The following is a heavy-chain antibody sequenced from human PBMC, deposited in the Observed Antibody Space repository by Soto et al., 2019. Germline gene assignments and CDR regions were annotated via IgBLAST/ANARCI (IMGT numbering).Heavy chain of an antibody. CDR1: GYTFTSYA. Sequence: ASVKVSCKASGYTFTSYAMHWVRQAPGQRLEWMGWINAGNGNTKYSQKFQGRVTITRDTSASTAYMELSSLRSEDTAVYYCARDGRTFTYYYDSSGYYPDYWGQGTLVTVSS. J-gene: IGHJ4*02. V-gene: IGHV1-3*01. CDR2: INAGNGNT. D-gene: IGHD3-22*01. CDR3: ARDGRTFTYYYDSSGYYPDY.